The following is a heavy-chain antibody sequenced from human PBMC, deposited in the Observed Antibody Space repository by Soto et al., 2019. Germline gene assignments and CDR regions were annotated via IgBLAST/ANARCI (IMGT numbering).Heavy chain of an antibody. Sequence: EVQLVESGGGLVQPGGSLRLSCAVSGFTLRGYWMHWVRQAPGKGLVWVSRINSDGSSTSYADSVKGRFTISRDNAKNTLYLQMNSLRAEDTAVYYCAKDGRLGQFDYWGQGTLVTASS. V-gene: IGHV3-74*01. J-gene: IGHJ4*02. D-gene: IGHD1-1*01. CDR1: GFTLRGYW. CDR3: AKDGRLGQFDY. CDR2: INSDGSST.